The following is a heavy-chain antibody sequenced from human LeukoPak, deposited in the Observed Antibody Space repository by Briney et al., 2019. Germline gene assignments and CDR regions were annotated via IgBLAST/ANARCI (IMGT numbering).Heavy chain of an antibody. V-gene: IGHV3-48*01. CDR3: ARDAVPAAIARVRPSRPSY. D-gene: IGHD2-2*01. CDR2: IISSSSTI. Sequence: GGSLRLSCAATGFTFGSYSMNWVRQAPGKGLEWVSYIISSSSTIYYADSVKGRFTISRDNAKNSLYLQMNSLRAEDTAVYYCARDAVPAAIARVRPSRPSYWGQGTLVTVSS. CDR1: GFTFGSYS. J-gene: IGHJ4*02.